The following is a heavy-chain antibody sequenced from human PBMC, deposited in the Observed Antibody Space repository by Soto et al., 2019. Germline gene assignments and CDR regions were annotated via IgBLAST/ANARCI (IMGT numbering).Heavy chain of an antibody. J-gene: IGHJ4*02. CDR3: ARGGYPRTFRY. Sequence: SETRSRTWTVSGVPISTDDYYWTWIRQPPGKGLEWIGYIYYSGSTYYNPSLKSRVTISVDTSKNQFSLKLSSVTAADTAVYYCARGGYPRTFRYWGQGTLVTVSS. CDR1: GVPISTDDYY. V-gene: IGHV4-30-4*01. CDR2: IYYSGST. D-gene: IGHD1-1*01.